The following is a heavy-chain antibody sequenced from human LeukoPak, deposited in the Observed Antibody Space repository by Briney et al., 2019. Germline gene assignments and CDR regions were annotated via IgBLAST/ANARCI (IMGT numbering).Heavy chain of an antibody. V-gene: IGHV4-61*01. Sequence: SETLSLTCTVSGYSISSGYYWSWIRQPPGKGLEWIGYIYYSGSTNYNPSLKSRVTISVDTSKNQFPLKLSSVTAADTAVYYCARAESLVTFDYWGQGTLVTVSS. J-gene: IGHJ4*02. CDR3: ARAESLVTFDY. D-gene: IGHD4-11*01. CDR1: GYSISSGYY. CDR2: IYYSGST.